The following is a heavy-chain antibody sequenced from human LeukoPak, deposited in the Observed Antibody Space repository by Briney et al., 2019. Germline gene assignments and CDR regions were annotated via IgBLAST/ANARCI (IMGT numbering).Heavy chain of an antibody. J-gene: IGHJ4*02. Sequence: PSETLSLTCTVSGGSISSYYWSWIRQPPGKGLEWIGEINHSGSTNYNPSLKSRVTISVDTSKNQSSLKLSSVTAADTAVYYCARGIAVAGTDYWGQGTLVTVSS. V-gene: IGHV4-34*01. CDR2: INHSGST. D-gene: IGHD6-19*01. CDR3: ARGIAVAGTDY. CDR1: GGSISSYY.